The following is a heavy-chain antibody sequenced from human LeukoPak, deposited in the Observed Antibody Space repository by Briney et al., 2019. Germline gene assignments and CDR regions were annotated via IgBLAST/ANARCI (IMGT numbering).Heavy chain of an antibody. J-gene: IGHJ4*02. V-gene: IGHV3-48*03. CDR2: ISSSGSTI. D-gene: IGHD4-17*01. Sequence: GGSLRLSCAASGFTFSSYEMNWVRQAPGKGLEWVSYISSSGSTIYYADSVKGRFTISRDNAKNSLYLQMNSLRAEDTALYHCARVEQGDYGDYTGYFDYWGQGTLVTVSS. CDR3: ARVEQGDYGDYTGYFDY. CDR1: GFTFSSYE.